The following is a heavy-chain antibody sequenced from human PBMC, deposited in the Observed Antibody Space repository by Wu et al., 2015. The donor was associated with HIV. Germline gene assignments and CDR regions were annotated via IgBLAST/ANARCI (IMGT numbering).Heavy chain of an antibody. CDR1: GGTFSSYA. J-gene: IGHJ4*02. CDR2: IIPIFGTA. CDR3: TRSRFAGSSDTWYSFDK. D-gene: IGHD1-14*01. V-gene: IGHV1-69*12. Sequence: QVQLVQSGAEVKKPGSSVKVSCKASGGTFSSYAISWVRQAPGQGLEWMGGIIPIFGTANYAQKFQGRVTITADGSTTTASMELTNLRSDDTAVYFCTRSRFAGSSDTWYSFDKWGQGTLVTVSS.